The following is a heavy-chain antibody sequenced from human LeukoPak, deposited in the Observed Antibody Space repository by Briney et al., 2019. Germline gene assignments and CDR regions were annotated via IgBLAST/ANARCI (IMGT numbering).Heavy chain of an antibody. Sequence: PGGSLRLSCAASGFTFSSYAISWVRQAPGQGLEWMGGIIPIFGTANYAQKFQGRVTITADESTSTAYMELSSLRSEDTAVYYCARGLSSSGWYPLFDYWGQGTLVTVSS. V-gene: IGHV1-69*01. J-gene: IGHJ4*02. CDR1: GFTFSSYA. D-gene: IGHD6-19*01. CDR2: IIPIFGTA. CDR3: ARGLSSSGWYPLFDY.